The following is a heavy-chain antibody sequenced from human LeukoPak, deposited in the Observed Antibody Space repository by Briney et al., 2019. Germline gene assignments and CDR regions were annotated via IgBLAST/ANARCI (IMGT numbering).Heavy chain of an antibody. CDR1: GFTFSSYA. D-gene: IGHD1-1*01. V-gene: IGHV3-30-3*01. Sequence: GGSLRLSCAASGFTFSSYAMSWVSQAPGKGLEWVAVISYDGSNKYYADSVKGRFTISRDNSKNTLYLQMNSLRAEDTAVYYCARVVTGTIDYWGQGTLVTVSS. J-gene: IGHJ4*02. CDR2: ISYDGSNK. CDR3: ARVVTGTIDY.